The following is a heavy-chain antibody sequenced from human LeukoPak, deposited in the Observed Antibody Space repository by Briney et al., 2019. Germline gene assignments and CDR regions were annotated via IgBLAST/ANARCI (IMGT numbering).Heavy chain of an antibody. CDR1: GYTFTSYD. CDR2: MNPNSGNT. V-gene: IGHV1-8*03. D-gene: IGHD3-22*01. Sequence: ASVKVSCKASGYTFTSYDINWVRQATGQGLGWMGWMNPNSGNTGYAQKFQGRVAITRNTSISTAYMELSSLRSEDTAVYYCARSTETYYYDSSGYPLDHWGQGTLVTVSS. CDR3: ARSTETYYYDSSGYPLDH. J-gene: IGHJ4*02.